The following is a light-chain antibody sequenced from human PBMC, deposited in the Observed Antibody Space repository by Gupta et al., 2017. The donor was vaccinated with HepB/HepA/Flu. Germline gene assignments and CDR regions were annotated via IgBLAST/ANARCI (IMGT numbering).Light chain of an antibody. CDR2: KGS. Sequence: DVFRTRSQLSLPVTLGRPPSIPSRSSQGLVYSDGNTYLNWFQQRPGQPPRRLIYKGSYRDSGVPDRFSGSGSGTGFTLKISRVEAEDVGVYYCRQSKHWPWTFGQGTKVDIK. J-gene: IGKJ1*01. V-gene: IGKV2-30*01. CDR3: RQSKHWPWT. CDR1: QGLVYSDGNTY.